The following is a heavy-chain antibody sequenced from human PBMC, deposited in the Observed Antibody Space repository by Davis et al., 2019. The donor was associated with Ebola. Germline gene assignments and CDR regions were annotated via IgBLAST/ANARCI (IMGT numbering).Heavy chain of an antibody. V-gene: IGHV1-46*01. Sequence: AASVKVSCKASGYTFTSYYMHWVRQAPGQGLEWMGIINPSGGSTSYAQKFQGRATMTRDTSTSTVYMELSSLRSEDTAVYYCAREGPGGYSSSTKVGWFDPWGQGTLVTVSS. CDR1: GYTFTSYY. CDR3: AREGPGGYSSSTKVGWFDP. CDR2: INPSGGST. D-gene: IGHD6-13*01. J-gene: IGHJ5*02.